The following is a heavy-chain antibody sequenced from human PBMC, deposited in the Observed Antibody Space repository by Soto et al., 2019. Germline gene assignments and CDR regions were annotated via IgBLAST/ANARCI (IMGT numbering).Heavy chain of an antibody. CDR1: GFTFSSYA. Sequence: GGSLRLSCAASGFTFSSYAMSWVRQAPGKGLEWVSAISGSGGSTYYADSVKGRFTISRDNYKNTLYLQMNSLRAEDTAVYYCANLGGGVGGYSGYDLDYWGQGTLVTVSS. CDR3: ANLGGGVGGYSGYDLDY. J-gene: IGHJ4*02. CDR2: ISGSGGST. D-gene: IGHD5-12*01. V-gene: IGHV3-23*01.